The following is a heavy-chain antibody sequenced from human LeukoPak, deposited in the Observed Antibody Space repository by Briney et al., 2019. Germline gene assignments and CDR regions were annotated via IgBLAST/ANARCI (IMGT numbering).Heavy chain of an antibody. CDR1: GGSISSSSYY. V-gene: IGHV4-39*01. D-gene: IGHD2-21*02. CDR3: ARTEYYYYCYMDV. CDR2: IYYSGST. Sequence: SETLSLTCTVSGGSISSSSYYWGWIRQPPGKGLEWIGSIYYSGSTYYNPSLKSRVTISVDTSKNQFSLKLSSVTAADTAVYYCARTEYYYYCYMDVWGKGTTATVSS. J-gene: IGHJ6*03.